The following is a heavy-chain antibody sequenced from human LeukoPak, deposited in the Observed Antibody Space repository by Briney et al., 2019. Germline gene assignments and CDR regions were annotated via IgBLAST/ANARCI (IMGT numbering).Heavy chain of an antibody. CDR1: GYSFTSHY. CDR3: ASQSGGYAY. D-gene: IGHD5-12*01. Sequence: SVKVSCKASGYSFTSHYMHWVRQAPGQGLEWMGGIIPIFGTANYAQKFQGRVTITADKSTSTAYMELSSLRSEDTAVYYCASQSGGYAYWGQGTLVTVSS. J-gene: IGHJ4*02. V-gene: IGHV1-69*06. CDR2: IIPIFGTA.